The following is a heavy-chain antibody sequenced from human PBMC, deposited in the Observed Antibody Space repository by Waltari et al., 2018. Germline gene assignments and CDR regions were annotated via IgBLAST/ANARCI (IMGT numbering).Heavy chain of an antibody. CDR2: INHSGST. CDR1: GGSFSGYY. J-gene: IGHJ4*02. CDR3: ARGFAGYGYGHYFDY. V-gene: IGHV4-34*01. D-gene: IGHD5-18*01. Sequence: QVQLQQWGAGLLKPSETLSLTCAVYGGSFSGYYWSWIRQPPGKGLEWIGEINHSGSTNYNPSLKSRVTISVDTSKNQFSLKLSSVTAADTAVYYCARGFAGYGYGHYFDYWGQGTLVTVSS.